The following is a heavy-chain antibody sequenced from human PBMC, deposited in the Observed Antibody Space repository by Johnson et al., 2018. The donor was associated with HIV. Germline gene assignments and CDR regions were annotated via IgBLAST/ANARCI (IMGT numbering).Heavy chain of an antibody. CDR1: GFTFSNAW. V-gene: IGHV3-15*01. J-gene: IGHJ3*02. D-gene: IGHD2/OR15-2a*01. CDR3: TTDHYFLDALDI. CDR2: IKSKTDGGTT. Sequence: VQLVESGGGFVKPGGSLRLSCAASGFTFSNAWMSWVRQAPGKGLEWVGRIKSKTDGGTTDYAAPVKGRFTISRDDSKNTLYVQMKSLKTEDTAVYYCTTDHYFLDALDIWGQGTMVTVSS.